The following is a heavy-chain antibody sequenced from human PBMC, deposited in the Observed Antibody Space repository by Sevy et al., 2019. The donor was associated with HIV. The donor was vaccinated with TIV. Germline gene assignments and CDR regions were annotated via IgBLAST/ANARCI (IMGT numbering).Heavy chain of an antibody. CDR3: ATISGSYQLFDS. D-gene: IGHD1-26*01. Sequence: SETLSLTCSVSGGSIISSYYYWGWIRQSPGKGLEWIGSIFHSGNTYYNPSLKTRVSISVDTSRSQFSLTLTSVTVADTAIYYCATISGSYQLFDSWGRGTRVTVSS. CDR1: GGSIISSYYY. J-gene: IGHJ4*02. CDR2: IFHSGNT. V-gene: IGHV4-39*01.